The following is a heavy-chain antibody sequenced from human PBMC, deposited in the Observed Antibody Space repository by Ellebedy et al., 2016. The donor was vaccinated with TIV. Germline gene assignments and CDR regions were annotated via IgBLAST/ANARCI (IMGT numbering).Heavy chain of an antibody. V-gene: IGHV1-24*01. CDR2: FDPEDGET. CDR1: GYTLTELS. D-gene: IGHD2-15*01. Sequence: AASVKVSCKVSGYTLTELSMHWVRQAPGKGLEWMGGFDPEDGETIYAQKLQGRVTMTTDTSTSTAYMELRSLRSDDTAVYYCARGWYYYYGMDVWGQGTTVTVSS. CDR3: ARGWYYYYGMDV. J-gene: IGHJ6*02.